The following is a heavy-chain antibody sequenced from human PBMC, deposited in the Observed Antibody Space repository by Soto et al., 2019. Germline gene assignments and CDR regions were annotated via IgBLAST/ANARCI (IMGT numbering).Heavy chain of an antibody. V-gene: IGHV3-23*01. CDR2: ISGSADGT. Sequence: EVKLLESGGGLAQPGGSLRLSCVGSGFTFDSYAISWVRQAPGERLQWIAAISGSADGTDYAHSVRGRFTISRANAKKTLHLPMDSLRVEDTAVYFCAKDTVGGYSFWSGYYSDGLDVWGQGTLVTVS. CDR3: AKDTVGGYSFWSGYYSDGLDV. CDR1: GFTFDSYA. D-gene: IGHD3-3*01. J-gene: IGHJ3*01.